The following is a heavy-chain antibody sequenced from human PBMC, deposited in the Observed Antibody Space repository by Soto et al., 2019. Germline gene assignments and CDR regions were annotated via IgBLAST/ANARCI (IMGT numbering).Heavy chain of an antibody. Sequence: PSETLSLTCTVSGDSFSAYYWSCIRQPPGKGLEWIGYIYHSGTFTYNPSLKSRLTISIDTSKNQFSLKLRSLTAADTAVYYCAREYMRWFDPWGQGTLVTVSS. CDR3: AREYMRWFDP. CDR1: GDSFSAYY. D-gene: IGHD3-16*01. CDR2: IYHSGTF. J-gene: IGHJ5*02. V-gene: IGHV4-59*01.